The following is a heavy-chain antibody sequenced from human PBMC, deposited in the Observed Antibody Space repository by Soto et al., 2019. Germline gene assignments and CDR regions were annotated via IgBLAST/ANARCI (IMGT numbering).Heavy chain of an antibody. V-gene: IGHV4-31*03. Sequence: PSETLSLTCTVSGGSISSGGYYWSWIRQHPGEGLEWIGCISYGGTTSYNPSLKSRVIISVDTSKNQFSLKLSSVTAADTAVYYCARVPGPWGQGTLVTVSS. J-gene: IGHJ5*02. CDR1: GGSISSGGYY. CDR3: ARVPGP. CDR2: ISYGGTT.